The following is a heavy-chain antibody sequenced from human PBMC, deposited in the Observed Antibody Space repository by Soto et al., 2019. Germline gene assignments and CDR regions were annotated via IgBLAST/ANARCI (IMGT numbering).Heavy chain of an antibody. CDR1: GGTFSSYA. CDR3: VRGEDIVLVPAADYYYYYGMDV. CDR2: IIPIFGTA. J-gene: IGHJ6*02. D-gene: IGHD2-2*01. V-gene: IGHV1-69*13. Sequence: SVKVSCKASGGTFSSYAISWVRQAPGQGLEWMGGIIPIFGTANYAQKFQGRVTITADESTSTAYMELSSLRSEDTAVYYCVRGEDIVLVPAADYYYYYGMDVWG.